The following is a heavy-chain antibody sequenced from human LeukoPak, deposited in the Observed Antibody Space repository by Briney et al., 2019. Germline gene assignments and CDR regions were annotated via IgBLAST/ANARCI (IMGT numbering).Heavy chain of an antibody. CDR1: GYRFTSYW. J-gene: IGHJ4*02. D-gene: IGHD6-13*01. V-gene: IGHV5-51*01. CDR2: IYPGDSDT. CDR3: ARQAGIAAAPVYFDY. Sequence: GGALEISWKGSGYRFTSYWLGLVRQVPGKGLEWMRIIYPGDSDTRYSPSFQGQVTISADNSISNAYLQWSSLKASDTAMYYCARQAGIAAAPVYFDYWGQGTLVTVSS.